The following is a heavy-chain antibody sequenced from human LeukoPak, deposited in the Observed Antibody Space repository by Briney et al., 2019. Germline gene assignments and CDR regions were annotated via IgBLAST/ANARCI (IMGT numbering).Heavy chain of an antibody. CDR3: ASDSSSSLYYYYYMDV. J-gene: IGHJ6*03. Sequence: GGSLRLSCAASGFTFSSYSMNWVRQAPWKGLEWVSSISSSSSYIYYADSVKGRFTISRDNAKNSLYLQMNSLRAEDTAVYYCASDSSSSLYYYYYMDVWGKGTTVTVSS. V-gene: IGHV3-21*01. CDR1: GFTFSSYS. CDR2: ISSSSSYI. D-gene: IGHD6-6*01.